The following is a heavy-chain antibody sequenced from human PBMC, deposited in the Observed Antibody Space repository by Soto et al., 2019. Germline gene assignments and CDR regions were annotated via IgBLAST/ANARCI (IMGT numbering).Heavy chain of an antibody. V-gene: IGHV3-48*01. CDR3: ARDPMRNSGYDDEDAFDI. J-gene: IGHJ3*02. CDR1: GFTFSSYS. Sequence: GGSLRLSCAASGFTFSSYSMNWVRQAPGKGLEWVSYISSSSSTIYYADSVKGRFTISRDNAKNSLYLQMNSLRAEDTAVYYCARDPMRNSGYDDEDAFDIWGQGTMVTVSS. CDR2: ISSSSSTI. D-gene: IGHD5-12*01.